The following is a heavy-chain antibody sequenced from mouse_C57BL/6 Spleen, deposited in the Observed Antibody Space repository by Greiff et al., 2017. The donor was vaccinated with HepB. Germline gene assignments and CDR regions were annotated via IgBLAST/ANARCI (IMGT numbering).Heavy chain of an antibody. CDR3: TRWLLQDY. CDR2: IDPENGDT. CDR1: GFNIKDDY. Sequence: EVKLVESGAELVRPGASVKLSCTASGFNIKDDYMHWVKQRPEQGLEWIGWIDPENGDTEYASKFQGKATITADTSSNTAYLQLSSLTSEDTAVYYCTRWLLQDYWGQGTTLTVSS. D-gene: IGHD2-3*01. J-gene: IGHJ2*01. V-gene: IGHV14-4*01.